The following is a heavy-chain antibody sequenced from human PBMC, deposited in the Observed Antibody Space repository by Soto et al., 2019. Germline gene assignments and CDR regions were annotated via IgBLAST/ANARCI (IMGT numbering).Heavy chain of an antibody. CDR3: ARDLGVPYSYDSSGYYDYYYYGMDV. J-gene: IGHJ6*02. CDR1: GGTFSSYA. CDR2: IIPIFGTA. V-gene: IGHV1-69*06. D-gene: IGHD3-22*01. Sequence: QVQLVQSGAEVKKPGSSVKVSCKASGGTFSSYAISWVRQAPGQGLEWIGGIIPIFGTANYAQKFQGGVTITADKSTSTADMEMSSLRSEDTAVYYCARDLGVPYSYDSSGYYDYYYYGMDVWGQGTTVTVSS.